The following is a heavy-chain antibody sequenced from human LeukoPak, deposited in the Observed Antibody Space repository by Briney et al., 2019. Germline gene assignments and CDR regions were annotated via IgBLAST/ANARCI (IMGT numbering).Heavy chain of an antibody. CDR2: INHSGST. Sequence: SETLSLTCAVYGGSFSGYYWSWIRQPPGKGLEWIGEINHSGSTNYNPSLKSRVTISVDTSKNQFSLKLSSVTAADTAVYYCARIMTVVTTVEYWGQGALVTVSS. CDR1: GGSFSGYY. V-gene: IGHV4-34*01. D-gene: IGHD4-23*01. CDR3: ARIMTVVTTVEY. J-gene: IGHJ4*02.